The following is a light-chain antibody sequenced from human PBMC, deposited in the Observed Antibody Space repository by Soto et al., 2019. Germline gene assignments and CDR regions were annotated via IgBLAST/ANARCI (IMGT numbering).Light chain of an antibody. Sequence: ETLLTQSPATLSVSPGERATLSCRASQSVRDNLAWYQQKPGKAPRLLIYGASTRAPGIPDRFRGSGFGTEFSLTISSLQSEDFAVYYCQQHNDWPPSTFGQGTKLEIK. V-gene: IGKV3-15*01. J-gene: IGKJ2*01. CDR1: QSVRDN. CDR3: QQHNDWPPST. CDR2: GAS.